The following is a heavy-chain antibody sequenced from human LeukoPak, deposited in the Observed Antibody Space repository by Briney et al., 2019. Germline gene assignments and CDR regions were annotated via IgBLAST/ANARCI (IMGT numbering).Heavy chain of an antibody. J-gene: IGHJ2*01. V-gene: IGHV3-33*01. CDR1: GFTFSSYG. CDR3: ARGPYSSSPEFDL. CDR2: IWYDGSNK. D-gene: IGHD6-13*01. Sequence: PGRSLRLSCAASGFTFSSYGTHWVRQAPGKGLEWVAVIWYDGSNKYYADSVKGRFTISRDNSKNTLYLQMNSLRAEDTAVYYCARGPYSSSPEFDLWGRGTLVTVSS.